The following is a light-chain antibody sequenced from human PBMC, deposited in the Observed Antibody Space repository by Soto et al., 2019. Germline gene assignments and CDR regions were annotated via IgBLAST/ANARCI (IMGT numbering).Light chain of an antibody. CDR3: LHHNNYPLT. CDR1: QAIIND. V-gene: IGKV1-17*01. Sequence: DIQMTQSPSSLSASVGDRVAITCRASQAIINDLAWYQQKPGRAPNRLIYGASSLQRGVPPRFSGSGSGTEFTLTISSLQPEDFATYYCLHHNNYPLTFGQGTKVDIK. J-gene: IGKJ1*01. CDR2: GAS.